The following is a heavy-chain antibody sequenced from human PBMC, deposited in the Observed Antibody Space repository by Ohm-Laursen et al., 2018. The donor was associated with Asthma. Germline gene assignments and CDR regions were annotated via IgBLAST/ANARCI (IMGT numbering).Heavy chain of an antibody. CDR3: AKDLGKVTKGYFDY. J-gene: IGHJ4*02. CDR1: GFTFSTYA. CDR2: ISGSGGTT. D-gene: IGHD4-17*01. Sequence: SLRLSCAASGFTFSTYAMNWVRQAPGQGLEWVSVISGSGGTTYYADSVEGRFTISRDNSKNTMYLQMNSLRAEDTAVYYCAKDLGKVTKGYFDYWGQGTLVTVSS. V-gene: IGHV3-23*01.